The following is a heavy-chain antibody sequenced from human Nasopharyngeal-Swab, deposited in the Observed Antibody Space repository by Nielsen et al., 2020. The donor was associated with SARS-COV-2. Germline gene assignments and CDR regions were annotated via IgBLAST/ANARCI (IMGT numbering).Heavy chain of an antibody. CDR1: GFSLSTSGVG. Sequence: SGPTLVKPTQTLTLTCTFSGFSLSTSGVGVGWIRQPPGKALEWLVLIYWDDDKRYSPSLKGRLTITKDTSKNQVVLTMTNMDPVDTATYYCAHSALGYSSGWELDYWGQGTLVTVSS. CDR2: IYWDDDK. CDR3: AHSALGYSSGWELDY. D-gene: IGHD6-19*01. J-gene: IGHJ4*02. V-gene: IGHV2-5*02.